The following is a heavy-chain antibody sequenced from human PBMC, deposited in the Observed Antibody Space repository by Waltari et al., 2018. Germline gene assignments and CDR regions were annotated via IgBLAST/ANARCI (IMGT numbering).Heavy chain of an antibody. CDR1: GYTFTGYY. CDR2: INPNSGGT. J-gene: IGHJ5*02. CDR3: ARDYGGIAAAGISRVLFDP. Sequence: QVQLVQSGAEVKKPGASVKVSCKASGYTFTGYYMHWVRQAPGQGLEWMGRINPNSGGTNYAQKFQGRVTMTRDTSISTAYMELSRLRSDDTAVYYCARDYGGIAAAGISRVLFDPWGQGTLVTVSS. D-gene: IGHD6-13*01. V-gene: IGHV1-2*06.